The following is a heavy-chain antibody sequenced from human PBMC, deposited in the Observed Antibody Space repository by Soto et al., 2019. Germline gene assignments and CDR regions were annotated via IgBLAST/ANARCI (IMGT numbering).Heavy chain of an antibody. CDR3: ARVGGSTSRWHYFDY. CDR1: GGSVSSYY. Sequence: TSETLSLTCTVSGGSVSSYYWSWIRQPPGKGLEWIGYIYYSGSTNYNPSLKSRVTISVDTSKNQFSLNLSSVTAADTAVYYCARVGGSTSRWHYFDYWGQGTLVTVSS. D-gene: IGHD2-2*01. V-gene: IGHV4-59*08. J-gene: IGHJ4*02. CDR2: IYYSGST.